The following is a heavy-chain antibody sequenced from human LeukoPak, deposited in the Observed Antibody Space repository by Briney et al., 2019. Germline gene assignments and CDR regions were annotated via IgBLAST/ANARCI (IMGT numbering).Heavy chain of an antibody. V-gene: IGHV3-23*01. CDR3: ARGPRTLYTIFGVVTHFDY. D-gene: IGHD3-3*01. CDR2: ISGSGGST. J-gene: IGHJ4*02. CDR1: GFTFSSYA. Sequence: PGGSLRLSCAASGFTFSSYAMSWVRQAPGKGLEWVSAISGSGGSTYYADSVKGRFTISRDNSKNTLYLQMNSLRAEDTAVYYCARGPRTLYTIFGVVTHFDYWGQGTLVTVSS.